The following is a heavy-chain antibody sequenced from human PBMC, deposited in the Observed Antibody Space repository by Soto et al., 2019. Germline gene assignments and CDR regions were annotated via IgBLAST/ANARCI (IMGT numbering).Heavy chain of an antibody. Sequence: QVQLVESGGGVVQPGRSLRLSCAASGFTFSSYGMHWVRQAPGKGLEWVAGIWYDGSNKYYADSVKGRFTISRDNSKNTLYLQMNSLRDEDTAVYYCAREWDYDYCNYVACLWYWGKGTLVTVS. CDR3: AREWDYDYCNYVACLWY. J-gene: IGHJ4*02. D-gene: IGHD4-4*01. CDR1: GFTFSSYG. V-gene: IGHV3-33*01. CDR2: IWYDGSNK.